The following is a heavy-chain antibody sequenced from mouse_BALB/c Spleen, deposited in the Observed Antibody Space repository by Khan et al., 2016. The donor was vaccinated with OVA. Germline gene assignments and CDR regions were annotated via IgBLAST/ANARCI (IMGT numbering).Heavy chain of an antibody. J-gene: IGHJ4*01. CDR1: GYTFTNSG. CDR2: INTYTGEP. CDR3: ARPPYFSYVLVY. V-gene: IGHV9-3-1*01. D-gene: IGHD2-10*01. Sequence: QIQLVQSGPELKKPGETVKISCKASGYTFTNSGMNWVKQAPGKGLKWMGWINTYTGEPTYADDFKGRFAFSLENSASTAYLQINNLKSEDTATYFCARPPYFSYVLVYWGQGTSVTVSS.